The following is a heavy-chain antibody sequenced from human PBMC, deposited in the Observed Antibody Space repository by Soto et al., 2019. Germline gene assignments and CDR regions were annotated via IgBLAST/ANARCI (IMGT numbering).Heavy chain of an antibody. CDR1: GFTFSSYS. D-gene: IGHD6-13*01. J-gene: IGHJ6*03. CDR2: ISSSSSTI. Sequence: GGSLRLSCAASGFTFSSYSMNWVRQAPGKGLEWVSYISSSSSTIYYADSVKGRFTISRDNAKNSLYLQMNSLRAEDTAVYYCARARLLQAAADSYYYYMDVWGKGTTVTVSS. CDR3: ARARLLQAAADSYYYYMDV. V-gene: IGHV3-48*01.